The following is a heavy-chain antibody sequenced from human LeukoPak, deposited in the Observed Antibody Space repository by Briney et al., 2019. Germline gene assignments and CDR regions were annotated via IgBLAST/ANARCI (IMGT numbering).Heavy chain of an antibody. V-gene: IGHV1-69*05. CDR2: IIPIFGTA. CDR1: GGTFSSYA. CDR3: AGRLRDGIFGAVTKFDP. D-gene: IGHD3-3*01. J-gene: IGHJ5*02. Sequence: ASVKVSCKASGGTFSSYAISWVRQAPGQGLEWMGGIIPIFGTANYAQKFQGRVTITTDESTSTAYMELSSLRSEDTAVYYCAGRLRDGIFGAVTKFDPWGQGTLVTVSS.